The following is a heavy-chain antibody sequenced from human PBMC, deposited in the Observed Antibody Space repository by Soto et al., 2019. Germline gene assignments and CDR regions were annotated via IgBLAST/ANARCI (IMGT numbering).Heavy chain of an antibody. CDR2: IRSKANSYAT. J-gene: IGHJ3*02. CDR1: GFTFSGSA. Sequence: EVQLVESGGGLVQPGGSLKLSCAASGFTFSGSAMHWVRQASGKGLEWVGRIRSKANSYATAYAASVKGRFTISRDDSKNTAYLQMNSLKTEDTAVYYCTRARYYDAIPGAFDIWGQGTMVTVSS. D-gene: IGHD3-3*01. CDR3: TRARYYDAIPGAFDI. V-gene: IGHV3-73*01.